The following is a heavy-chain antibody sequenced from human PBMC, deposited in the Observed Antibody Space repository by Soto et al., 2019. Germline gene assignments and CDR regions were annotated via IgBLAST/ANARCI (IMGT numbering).Heavy chain of an antibody. J-gene: IGHJ5*02. D-gene: IGHD3-10*01. CDR2: IYYSGST. Sequence: SETLSLTCTVSGGSISSYYWSWIRQPPGKGLEWIGYIYYSGSTNYNPSLKSRVTISVDTSKNQFSLKLSSVTAADTAVYYCARNFYGSGSYWFDPWGQGTLVTVSS. CDR1: GGSISSYY. CDR3: ARNFYGSGSYWFDP. V-gene: IGHV4-59*01.